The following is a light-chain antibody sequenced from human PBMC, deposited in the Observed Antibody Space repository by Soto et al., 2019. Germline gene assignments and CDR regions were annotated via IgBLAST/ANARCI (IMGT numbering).Light chain of an antibody. Sequence: QAVVTQPPSVSAAPGLKVTISCSGSSSNIGNNYVSWYQQLPGTAPKLLIYDNYKRPSGIPDRFSGSRSGTSATLGITGLQTGDEADYYCGTWDSSLSAYVFGTGTKLTVL. CDR2: DNY. CDR1: SSNIGNNY. V-gene: IGLV1-51*01. CDR3: GTWDSSLSAYV. J-gene: IGLJ1*01.